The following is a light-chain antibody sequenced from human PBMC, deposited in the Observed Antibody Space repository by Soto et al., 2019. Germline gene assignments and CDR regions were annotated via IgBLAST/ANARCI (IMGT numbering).Light chain of an antibody. V-gene: IGLV3-9*01. CDR1: NIGNKN. J-gene: IGLJ2*01. CDR2: RDN. Sequence: SYELTQPLSVSVALGQTARITCGGNNIGNKNVHWYQQKPGQAPVVVIYRDNNRPPGIPERLSGSNSGNTATLTIIRSQAGDEADYYCQVWDSSTMVFGGGTKLTVL. CDR3: QVWDSSTMV.